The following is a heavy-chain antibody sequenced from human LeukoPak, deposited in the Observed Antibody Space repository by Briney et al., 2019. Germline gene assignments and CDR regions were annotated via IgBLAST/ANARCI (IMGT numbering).Heavy chain of an antibody. V-gene: IGHV1-24*01. CDR1: GYTLTELS. CDR3: ARAPREAILYYFDY. D-gene: IGHD2-21*01. CDR2: FDPEDGET. Sequence: RASVKVSCKVSGYTLTELSMHWARQAPGKGLEWMGGFDPEDGETIYAQKFQGRVTMTEDTSTDTAYMELSSLRSEDTAVYYCARAPREAILYYFDYWGQGTLVTVSS. J-gene: IGHJ4*02.